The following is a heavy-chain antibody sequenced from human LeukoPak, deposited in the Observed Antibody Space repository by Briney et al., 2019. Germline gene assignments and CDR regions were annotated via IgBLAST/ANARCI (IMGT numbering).Heavy chain of an antibody. V-gene: IGHV3-48*03. CDR1: GFTFNSYE. CDR3: ARADYGDYPAFDY. D-gene: IGHD4-17*01. J-gene: IGHJ4*02. Sequence: GGSLRLSCAASGFTFNSYEMNWVRQAPGKGLEWVSYISSSGSTIYYADSVKGRFTISRDNAKNSLYLQMNSLRAEDTAVYYCARADYGDYPAFDYWGQGTLVTVSS. CDR2: ISSSGSTI.